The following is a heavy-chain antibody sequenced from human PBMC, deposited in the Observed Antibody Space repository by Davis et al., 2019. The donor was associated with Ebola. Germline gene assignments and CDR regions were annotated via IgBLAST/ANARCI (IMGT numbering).Heavy chain of an antibody. CDR2: INPNSGGT. D-gene: IGHD2-15*01. V-gene: IGHV1-2*04. J-gene: IGHJ6*02. Sequence: ASVTVSFQTSGYTFAGYYMHWVRQAPGQGLEWMGWINPNSGGTNYAQKFQGWVTMTRDTTISTAYMELSRLRSDDTAVYYRGRGGGIGYYGMDVWGQGTTVTVSS. CDR3: GRGGGIGYYGMDV. CDR1: GYTFAGYY.